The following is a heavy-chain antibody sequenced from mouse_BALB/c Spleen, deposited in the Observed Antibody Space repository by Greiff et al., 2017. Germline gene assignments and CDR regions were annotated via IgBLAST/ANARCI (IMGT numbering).Heavy chain of an antibody. J-gene: IGHJ4*01. CDR1: GFTFTDYY. Sequence: EVMLVESGGGLVQPGGSLRLSCATSGFTFTDYYMSWVRQPPGKALEWLGFIRNKANGYTTEYSASVKGRFTISRDNSQSILYLQMNTLRAEDSATYYCARDADRYDDYAMDYWGQGTSVTVSS. D-gene: IGHD2-14*01. V-gene: IGHV7-3*02. CDR2: IRNKANGYTT. CDR3: ARDADRYDDYAMDY.